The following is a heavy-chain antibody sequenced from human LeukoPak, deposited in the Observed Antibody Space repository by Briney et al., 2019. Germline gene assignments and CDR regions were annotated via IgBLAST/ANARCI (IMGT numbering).Heavy chain of an antibody. Sequence: KPGGSLRLLCAASGFTFSSYSVNWVRQAPGKGLEWVSSISSSSSYIYYADSVKGRFTISRDNAKNSLYLQMNSLRAEDTAVYYCARDSITFGGVIAPIYYGGQGTLVTVSS. CDR3: ARDSITFGGVIAPIYY. CDR1: GFTFSSYS. D-gene: IGHD3-16*02. V-gene: IGHV3-21*01. CDR2: ISSSSSYI. J-gene: IGHJ4*02.